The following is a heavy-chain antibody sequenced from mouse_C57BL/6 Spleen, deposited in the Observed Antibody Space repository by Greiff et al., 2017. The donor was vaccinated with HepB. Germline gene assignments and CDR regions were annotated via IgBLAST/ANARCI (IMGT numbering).Heavy chain of an antibody. J-gene: IGHJ3*01. CDR1: GFTFSSYA. V-gene: IGHV5-9-1*02. CDR3: TRDTLYDGYSLFAY. Sequence: EVQGVESGEGLVKPGGSLKLSCAASGFTFSSYAMSWVRQTPEKRLEWVAYISSGGDYIYYADTVKGRFTISRDNARNTLYLQMSSLKSEDTAMYYCTRDTLYDGYSLFAYWGQGTLVTVSA. D-gene: IGHD2-3*01. CDR2: ISSGGDYI.